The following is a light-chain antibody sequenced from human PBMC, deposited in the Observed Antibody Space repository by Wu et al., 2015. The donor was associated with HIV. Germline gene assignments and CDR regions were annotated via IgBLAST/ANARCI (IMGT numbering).Light chain of an antibody. J-gene: IGKJ4*01. Sequence: EIVLTQSPGTLSLSPGERATLSCRASQSLGANYLAWYQQKPGQAPRLLIFDTSRRATDIPDRFIGSESGTDFTLTITRLEPEDFAVYYCQQYGSSPKLTFGGGTKVEIK. CDR3: QQYGSSPKLT. CDR1: QSLGANY. V-gene: IGKV3-20*01. CDR2: DTS.